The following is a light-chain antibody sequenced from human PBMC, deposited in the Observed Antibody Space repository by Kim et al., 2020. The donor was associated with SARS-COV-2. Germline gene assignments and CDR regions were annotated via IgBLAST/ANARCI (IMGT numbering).Light chain of an antibody. CDR2: WSS. V-gene: IGKV4-1*01. J-gene: IGKJ4*01. Sequence: DIVMTQSPDSLAVSLGERATIKCKSSQSVLYSSNNKNYLAWYQQKPGQSPKLLIYWSSTRESGVPDRFSCSGSGTDFTLTISSLQAEDVAVYYCQQYYSIHPYTFGGGTKGEIK. CDR1: QSVLYSSNNKNY. CDR3: QQYYSIHPYT.